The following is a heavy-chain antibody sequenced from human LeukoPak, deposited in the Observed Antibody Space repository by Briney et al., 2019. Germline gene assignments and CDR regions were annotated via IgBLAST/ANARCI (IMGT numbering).Heavy chain of an antibody. CDR3: ARAWSSGWYFDY. CDR1: GFTFSSYA. D-gene: IGHD6-19*01. CDR2: ISGSGGST. Sequence: GGSLRLSCAASGFTFSSYAMSWVRQAPGKGLEWVSAISGSGGSTYYADSVKGRFTISRDNAKNSLYLQMNSLRAEDTAVYYCARAWSSGWYFDYWGQGTLVTVSS. V-gene: IGHV3-23*01. J-gene: IGHJ4*02.